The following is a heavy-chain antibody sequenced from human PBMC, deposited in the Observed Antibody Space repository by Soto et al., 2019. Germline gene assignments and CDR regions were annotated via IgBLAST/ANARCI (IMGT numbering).Heavy chain of an antibody. V-gene: IGHV4-39*01. Sequence: QLQLQESSPGLVKPSETLSLTCSVSGGSISNSLNYWGWIRQPPGKGLAWIGTIYYTGNIYYNPSLKSRVTISIDTSRNQFSLRLSSVTAADTAVYYCARQGRCSISSCYDVGSPYNYFNPWGQGTLVTVST. J-gene: IGHJ5*02. D-gene: IGHD2-2*01. CDR3: ARQGRCSISSCYDVGSPYNYFNP. CDR2: IYYTGNI. CDR1: GGSISNSLNY.